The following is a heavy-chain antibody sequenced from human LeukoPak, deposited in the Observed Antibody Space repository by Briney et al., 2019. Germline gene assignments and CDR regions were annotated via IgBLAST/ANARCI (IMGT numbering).Heavy chain of an antibody. CDR3: AKDRRPRSEQVLDY. D-gene: IGHD6-13*01. Sequence: GGSLRLSCVASGFSLSIYTMNWVRQAPGKGLEWVSYIDLGSTTIYYADSVKGRFTISRDNSKNTLYLQMNSLRAEDTAVYYCAKDRRPRSEQVLDYWGQGTLVTVSS. CDR2: IDLGSTTI. J-gene: IGHJ4*02. CDR1: GFSLSIYT. V-gene: IGHV3-48*01.